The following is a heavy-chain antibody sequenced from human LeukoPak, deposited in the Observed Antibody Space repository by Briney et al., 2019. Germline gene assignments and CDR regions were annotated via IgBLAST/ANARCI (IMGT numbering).Heavy chain of an antibody. CDR3: ASRHSGSYKWHFDL. D-gene: IGHD1-26*01. CDR1: GGTFSSYA. V-gene: IGHV1-69*13. J-gene: IGHJ2*01. CDR2: IIPIFGTA. Sequence: GASVKVSCKASGGTFSSYAISWVRQAPGQGLEWMGGIIPIFGTANYAQKFQGRVTITADESTSTAYMELSSLRSEDTAVYYCASRHSGSYKWHFDLWGRGTLVTVSS.